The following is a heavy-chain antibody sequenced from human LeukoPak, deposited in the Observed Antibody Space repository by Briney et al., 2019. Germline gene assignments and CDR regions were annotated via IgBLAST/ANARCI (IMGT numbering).Heavy chain of an antibody. CDR1: GFTFSSYE. V-gene: IGHV3-48*03. J-gene: IGHJ5*02. CDR2: ISSSGSTI. Sequence: PGGSLRLSCAASGFTFSSYEMNWVRQAPGKGLEWVSYISSSGSTIYYADSVKGRFTISRDNAKNSLYLQMNSLRAEDTAVYYCAISITMIAVPSEFDPWGQGTLVTVSS. CDR3: AISITMIAVPSEFDP. D-gene: IGHD3-22*01.